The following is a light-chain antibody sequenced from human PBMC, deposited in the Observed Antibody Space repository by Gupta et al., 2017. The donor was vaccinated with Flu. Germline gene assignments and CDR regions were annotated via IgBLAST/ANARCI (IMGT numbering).Light chain of an antibody. Sequence: PSGVSDRFSGSKSGTSASLAIIGLRSEDEADYYCAAWDDSSWVFGGGTKVTVL. CDR3: AAWDDSSWV. J-gene: IGLJ3*02. V-gene: IGLV1-47*01.